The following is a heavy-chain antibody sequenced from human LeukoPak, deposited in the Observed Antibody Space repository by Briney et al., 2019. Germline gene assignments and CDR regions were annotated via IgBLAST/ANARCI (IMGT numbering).Heavy chain of an antibody. V-gene: IGHV3-33*01. J-gene: IGHJ5*01. D-gene: IGHD3-16*01. CDR3: ASAYSAGWFGS. Sequence: AGGSLRLSCVASGFNFRTYGMHWIRQAPGKGLEWLAVIWYDGSKKYYADSVNGRFTISRDDSKNTLYLQMSDLRGDDTAVYYCASAYSAGWFGSWGQGAVVTVSS. CDR2: IWYDGSKK. CDR1: GFNFRTYG.